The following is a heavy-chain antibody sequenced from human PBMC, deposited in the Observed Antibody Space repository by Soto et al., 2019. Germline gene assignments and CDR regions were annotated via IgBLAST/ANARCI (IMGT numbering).Heavy chain of an antibody. Sequence: EVQLVESGGGLVKPGGSLRLSCAASGFTFSSYSMNWVRQAPGKGLEWVSSISSSSSYIYYADSVKGRFTISRDNAKNSLYLQMNSLRAEDTAVYYCARTPGRYCSGGSCLDSFEYYFDYWGQGTLVTVSS. V-gene: IGHV3-21*01. CDR2: ISSSSSYI. J-gene: IGHJ4*02. D-gene: IGHD2-15*01. CDR1: GFTFSSYS. CDR3: ARTPGRYCSGGSCLDSFEYYFDY.